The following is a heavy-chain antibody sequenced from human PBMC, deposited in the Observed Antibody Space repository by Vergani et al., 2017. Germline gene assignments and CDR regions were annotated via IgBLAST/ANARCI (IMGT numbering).Heavy chain of an antibody. CDR1: GFTFSSYS. V-gene: IGHV3-21*01. J-gene: IGHJ4*02. CDR2: ISSSSSYI. CDR3: ARDGGRAGVDY. Sequence: EVQLVESGGGLVKPGGSLRLSCAASGFTFSSYSMNWVRQAPGKGLEWVSSISSSSSYIYYADSVKGRFTISRDNAKNALYLQMNSLRAEDTAVYYCARDGGRAGVDYWGQGTLVTVSS. D-gene: IGHD3-16*01.